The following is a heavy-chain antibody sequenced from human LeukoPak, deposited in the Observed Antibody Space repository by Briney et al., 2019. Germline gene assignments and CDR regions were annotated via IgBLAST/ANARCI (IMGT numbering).Heavy chain of an antibody. Sequence: PSETLSLTCTVSGGSISSSSYYWGWIRQPPGKGLEWIGSIYYSGSTYYNPSLKSRVTISVDTSKNQFSLKLSSVTAADTAVYYCARPQGWFGELLGGPFDYWGQGTLVTVSS. V-gene: IGHV4-39*01. CDR2: IYYSGST. J-gene: IGHJ4*02. CDR3: ARPQGWFGELLGGPFDY. CDR1: GGSISSSSYY. D-gene: IGHD3-10*01.